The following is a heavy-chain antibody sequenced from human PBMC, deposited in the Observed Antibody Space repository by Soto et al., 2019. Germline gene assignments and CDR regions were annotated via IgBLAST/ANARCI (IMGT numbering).Heavy chain of an antibody. Sequence: QVQLVQSVAEVKQPGASVKISCKTSGYTFNTYAMHWVRQARGQRLESMGWINTGNGDTEYSQKFQGRVTFTRDTSANTAYMELNNLRSEDTALYYCARPLGYCTTTTCYAEWGWFDPWGQGTLVIVSS. D-gene: IGHD2-2*01. CDR1: GYTFNTYA. CDR3: ARPLGYCTTTTCYAEWGWFDP. CDR2: INTGNGDT. V-gene: IGHV1-3*04. J-gene: IGHJ5*02.